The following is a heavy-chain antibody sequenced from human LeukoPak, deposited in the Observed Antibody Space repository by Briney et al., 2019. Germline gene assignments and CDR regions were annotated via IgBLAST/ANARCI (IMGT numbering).Heavy chain of an antibody. V-gene: IGHV3-30-3*01. CDR2: ISYNEGDK. D-gene: IGHD2-21*02. Sequence: GGSLRLSCAASGFTFSRYAMHWVRQAPGKGLEWVAVISYNEGDKYYADSVEGRFTIPRDNSDNTVYLQMNSLRAEDTAVYYCARDPCFGGDCYWGNDFWGQGILVIVST. J-gene: IGHJ4*02. CDR1: GFTFSRYA. CDR3: ARDPCFGGDCYWGNDF.